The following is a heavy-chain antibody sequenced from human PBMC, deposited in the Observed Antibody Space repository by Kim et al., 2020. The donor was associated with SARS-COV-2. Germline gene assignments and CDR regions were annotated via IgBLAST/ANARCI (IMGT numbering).Heavy chain of an antibody. CDR3: ARDRNTGVSWYFDL. D-gene: IGHD6-13*01. Sequence: AKKFQGRVTITADESTSTAYMERSSLRSEDTAVYYCARDRNTGVSWYFDLWGRGTLVTVSS. V-gene: IGHV1-69*01. J-gene: IGHJ2*01.